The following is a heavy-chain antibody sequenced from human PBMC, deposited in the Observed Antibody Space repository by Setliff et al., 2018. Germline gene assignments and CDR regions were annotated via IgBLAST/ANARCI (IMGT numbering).Heavy chain of an antibody. J-gene: IGHJ4*02. D-gene: IGHD6-19*01. CDR1: GFSFSTYY. Sequence: GGSLRLSCAVSGFSFSTYYMMWFRQAPGRGLEWVANIKQDGSQIYYLDSVKGRFTISRDNAKNSLFLQMNSLRAEDTAVYYCAGGRGWSSEHWGQGTLVTVSS. V-gene: IGHV3-7*04. CDR3: AGGRGWSSEH. CDR2: IKQDGSQI.